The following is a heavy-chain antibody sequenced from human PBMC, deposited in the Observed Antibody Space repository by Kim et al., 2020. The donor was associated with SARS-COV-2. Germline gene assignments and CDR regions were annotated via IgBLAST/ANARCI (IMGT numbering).Heavy chain of an antibody. V-gene: IGHV6-1*01. CDR3: ARSTKVAEYYYYYYGMDV. D-gene: IGHD1-1*01. J-gene: IGHJ6*02. CDR2: TYYRSKWYN. CDR1: GDSVSSNSAA. Sequence: SQTLSLTCAISGDSVSSNSAAWNWLRQSPSRGLEWLGRTYYRSKWYNDYAVSVKSRITINPDTSKNQFSLQLNSVTPEDTAVYYCARSTKVAEYYYYYYGMDVWGQGTTVTVSS.